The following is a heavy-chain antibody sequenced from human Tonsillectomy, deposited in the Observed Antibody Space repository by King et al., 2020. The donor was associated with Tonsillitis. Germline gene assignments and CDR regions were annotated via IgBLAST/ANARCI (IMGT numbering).Heavy chain of an antibody. CDR3: AKGGGLSTTWLFDY. V-gene: IGHV3-30*18. CDR1: CFTLSSYC. CDR2: ISCDVINK. J-gene: IGHJ4*02. D-gene: IGHD6-13*01. Sequence: VQLVESGGGVVQPGRALRLSCAAPCFTLSSYCMQWVRQASGKELECVARISCDVINKYYADSVKVRFTISRDNSKNTLYLQMNSLGAEDTAVYYCAKGGGLSTTWLFDYWGQGTLVTVSS.